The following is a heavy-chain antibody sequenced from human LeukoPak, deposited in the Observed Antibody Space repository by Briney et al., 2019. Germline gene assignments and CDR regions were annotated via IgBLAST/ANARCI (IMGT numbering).Heavy chain of an antibody. D-gene: IGHD3-16*01. CDR2: ISAYNGNT. J-gene: IGHJ3*02. CDR3: ARGWGITFGGVILIGAFDI. CDR1: GYTFTSYG. V-gene: IGHV1-18*01. Sequence: ASVKVSCKASGYTFTSYGISWVRQAPGQGLEWMGWISAYNGNTNYAQKLQGRVTMTTDTSTSTAYMELRSLRSDDTAVYYCARGWGITFGGVILIGAFDIWGQGTMVTVSS.